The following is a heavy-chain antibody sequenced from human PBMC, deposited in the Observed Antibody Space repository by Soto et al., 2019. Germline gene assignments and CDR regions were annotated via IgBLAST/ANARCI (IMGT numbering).Heavy chain of an antibody. V-gene: IGHV4-31*03. Sequence: SETLSLTCTVSGGSISSGGYYWSWIRQHPGKGLEWIGYIYYSGSTYYNPSLKSRVTISVDTSKNQFSLKLSSVTAADTAVYYCARADYGDYEYYFDYWGQGTLVTVSS. J-gene: IGHJ4*02. CDR3: ARADYGDYEYYFDY. CDR2: IYYSGST. D-gene: IGHD4-17*01. CDR1: GGSISSGGYY.